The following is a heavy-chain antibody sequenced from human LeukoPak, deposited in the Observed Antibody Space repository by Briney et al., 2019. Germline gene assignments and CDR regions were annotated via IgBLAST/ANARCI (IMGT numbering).Heavy chain of an antibody. Sequence: GESLKISCVASGFTFSNYGMHWVRQAPGKGLEWVAFIRYDGSNKYYTDSVKGRFAISRDISKNTLYLQMNSLRAEDTAVYFCAKASYSGYDPIDSWGQGTLVTVSS. J-gene: IGHJ4*02. CDR3: AKASYSGYDPIDS. CDR2: IRYDGSNK. V-gene: IGHV3-30*02. D-gene: IGHD5-12*01. CDR1: GFTFSNYG.